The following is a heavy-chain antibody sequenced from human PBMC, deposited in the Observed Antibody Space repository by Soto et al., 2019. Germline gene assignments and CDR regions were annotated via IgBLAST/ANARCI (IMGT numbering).Heavy chain of an antibody. CDR3: ARERIFGVVVDY. CDR2: ISSTSSTI. V-gene: IGHV3-48*02. CDR1: GPNFGSYS. D-gene: IGHD3-3*01. Sequence: GGSLRLSCVASGPNFGSYSMNWVRQAAGRGLEWVSYISSTSSTIRYADSVKGRFTISRDNAQNSMYLQINSLRDEDTAVYYCARERIFGVVVDYWGRGTLVTVSS. J-gene: IGHJ4*02.